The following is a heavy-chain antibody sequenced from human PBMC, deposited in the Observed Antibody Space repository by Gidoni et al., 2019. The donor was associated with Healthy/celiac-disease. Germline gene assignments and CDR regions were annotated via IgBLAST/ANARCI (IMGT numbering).Heavy chain of an antibody. D-gene: IGHD3-16*02. Sequence: QVQLVESGGGVVQPGRSLRLSCAASGFTFSSYAMHWVRQAPGKGLEWVAVISYDGSNKYYADSVKGRFTISRDNSKNTLYLQMNSLRAEDTAVYYCARDRRYDYVWGSYRLDYWGQGTLVTVSS. J-gene: IGHJ4*02. CDR1: GFTFSSYA. CDR3: ARDRRYDYVWGSYRLDY. V-gene: IGHV3-30-3*01. CDR2: ISYDGSNK.